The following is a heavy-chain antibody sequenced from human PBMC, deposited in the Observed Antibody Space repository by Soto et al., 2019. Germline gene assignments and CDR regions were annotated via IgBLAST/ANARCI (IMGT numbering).Heavy chain of an antibody. CDR3: VRDDELFFDS. J-gene: IGHJ4*02. V-gene: IGHV3-7*05. D-gene: IGHD3-10*01. CDR2: IKHDGSEK. CDR1: GFTFRRYW. Sequence: GGSLRLSCVVSGFTFRRYWMSWVRQAPGKGLEWVANIKHDGSEKYYVDSVKGRFTVSRDNPKNSLYLEMNGLRVEDTAVYYCVRDDELFFDSWGQGTLVTVSS.